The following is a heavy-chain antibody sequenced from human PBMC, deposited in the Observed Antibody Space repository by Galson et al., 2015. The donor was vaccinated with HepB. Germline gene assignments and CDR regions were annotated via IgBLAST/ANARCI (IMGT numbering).Heavy chain of an antibody. CDR1: GFTFSSYA. V-gene: IGHV3-23*01. CDR2: ISGSGGST. CDR3: AKDSYCSGGSCQTPYNWFDP. J-gene: IGHJ5*02. Sequence: SLRLSCAASGFTFSSYAMSWVRQAPGKGLEWVSAISGSGGSTYHADSVKGRFTISRDNSKNTLYLQMNSLRAEDTAVYYCAKDSYCSGGSCQTPYNWFDPWGQGTLVTVSS. D-gene: IGHD2-15*01.